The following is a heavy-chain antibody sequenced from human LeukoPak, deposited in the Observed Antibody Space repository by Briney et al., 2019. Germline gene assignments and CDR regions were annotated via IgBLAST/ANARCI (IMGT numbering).Heavy chain of an antibody. J-gene: IGHJ6*02. CDR1: GFTFSSYA. Sequence: GSLRLSCAASGFTFSSYAMSWVRQAPGKGLEWVSAISGSGGSTYYADSVKGRFTISRDNSKNTLYLQMNSLRAEDTAVYYCAKKGSGCSGGSCYSAAGAYYYYYYGMDVWGQGTTVTVSS. V-gene: IGHV3-23*01. CDR3: AKKGSGCSGGSCYSAAGAYYYYYYGMDV. D-gene: IGHD2-15*01. CDR2: ISGSGGST.